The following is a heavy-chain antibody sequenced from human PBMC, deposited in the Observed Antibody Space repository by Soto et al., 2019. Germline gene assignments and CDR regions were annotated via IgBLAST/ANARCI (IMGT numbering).Heavy chain of an antibody. Sequence: SVKVSCRASGFICASSSVQWVRQARGQRLEWIGWITVGTGNTNYAQKLQERVTITRDMSTSTAYMELSNLRSEDTAVYYCAAGDSSGYYGGWGQGTQVTVSS. CDR1: GFICASSS. D-gene: IGHD3-22*01. V-gene: IGHV1-58*01. CDR2: ITVGTGNT. CDR3: AAGDSSGYYGG. J-gene: IGHJ4*02.